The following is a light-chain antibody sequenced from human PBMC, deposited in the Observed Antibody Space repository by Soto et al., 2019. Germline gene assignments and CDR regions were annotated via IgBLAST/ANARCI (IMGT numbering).Light chain of an antibody. CDR3: SSYAGSNNFV. CDR1: SSDVGGYNY. V-gene: IGLV2-8*01. CDR2: EVS. Sequence: QSALTQPPSASGSPGQSVTISCTGTSSDVGGYNYVSWYQQHPGKAPKLMIYEVSKRPSGVPDRFSGSKSDNTASLTVSGLQAEEEADYYCSSYAGSNNFVFGTGTKVTVL. J-gene: IGLJ1*01.